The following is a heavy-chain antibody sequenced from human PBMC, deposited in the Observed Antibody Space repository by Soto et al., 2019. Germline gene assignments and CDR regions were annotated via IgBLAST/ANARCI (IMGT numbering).Heavy chain of an antibody. CDR3: TTDPDYSSFLYGMDV. V-gene: IGHV3-15*07. CDR1: GFTFSNAW. CDR2: IKSKTDGGTT. J-gene: IGHJ6*02. Sequence: GGSLRLSCAASGFTFSNAWMNWVRQAPGKGLEWVGRIKSKTDGGTTDYAAPVKGRFTISRDDSKNTLYLQMNSLKTEDTAVYYCTTDPDYSSFLYGMDVWGQGTTVTVSS. D-gene: IGHD4-4*01.